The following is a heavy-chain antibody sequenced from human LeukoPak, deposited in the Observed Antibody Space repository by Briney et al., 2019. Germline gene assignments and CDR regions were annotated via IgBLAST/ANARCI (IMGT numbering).Heavy chain of an antibody. V-gene: IGHV1-2*02. Sequence: ASVKVSCKASGYTFTDYYMYWVRQAPGRGPEWMGWVNLNSGGTQYVQKFQGRVTMTRDTSISTAYMELSRLRSDDTAVYYCARSPLGYGDYYYFDYWGQGTLVTVSS. J-gene: IGHJ4*02. CDR2: VNLNSGGT. CDR1: GYTFTDYY. CDR3: ARSPLGYGDYYYFDY. D-gene: IGHD4-17*01.